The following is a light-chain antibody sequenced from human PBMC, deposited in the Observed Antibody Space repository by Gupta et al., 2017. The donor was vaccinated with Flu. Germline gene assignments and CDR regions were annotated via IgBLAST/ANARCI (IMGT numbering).Light chain of an antibody. CDR3: YSTDATNVHNV. V-gene: IGLV3-10*01. CDR1: ALPRKY. CDR2: EDS. J-gene: IGLJ2*01. Sequence: YDLIQPHTVSVFPGQTARITCSGDALPRKYSYWYQQKSGQAPLLVIYEDSRRPSGIPERFSGSSSGTTATLTISGAQVEDEADYYCYSTDATNVHNVFGGGTKLTVL.